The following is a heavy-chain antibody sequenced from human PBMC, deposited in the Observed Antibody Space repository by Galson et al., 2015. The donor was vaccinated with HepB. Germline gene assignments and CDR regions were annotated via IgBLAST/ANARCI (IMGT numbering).Heavy chain of an antibody. CDR3: ARISLGGQAYFDY. Sequence: ALVNPTQTLTLTCTSSGFSLRTSGMRVSWIRQPPGKALEWLARIDWDDDQFYSTSLKTRLTISKYTSKIQGVLTMTNMDPVDTATYYCARISLGGQAYFDYWGQGTLVTVSS. D-gene: IGHD3-16*01. CDR2: IDWDDDQ. V-gene: IGHV2-70*04. J-gene: IGHJ4*02. CDR1: GFSLRTSGMR.